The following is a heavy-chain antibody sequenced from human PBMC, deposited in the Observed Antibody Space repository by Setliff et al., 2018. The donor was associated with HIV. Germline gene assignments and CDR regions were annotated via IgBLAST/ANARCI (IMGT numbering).Heavy chain of an antibody. CDR2: IYTSGNT. CDR1: GGSISISD. Sequence: PSETLSLTCTVSGGSISISDWSWIRQPPGKGLEWIGCIYTSGNTNYDPSLKSRVTISVDTSKNQFSLKLASVTAADTAVYFRARRSDWFDPWGQGTLVTVSS. V-gene: IGHV4-4*09. J-gene: IGHJ5*02. CDR3: ARRSDWFDP.